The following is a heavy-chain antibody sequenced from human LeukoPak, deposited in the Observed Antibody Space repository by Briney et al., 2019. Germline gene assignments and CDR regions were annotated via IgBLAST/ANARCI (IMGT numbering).Heavy chain of an antibody. CDR1: GFTFTNAW. CDR3: AKDHSSGWPYCFPY. D-gene: IGHD6-19*01. J-gene: IGHJ4*02. CDR2: ISASGGST. Sequence: PGGSLRLSCAASGFTFTNAWMNWVRQAPGKGLEWVSAISASGGSTYYADSVKGRFTISRDNSKNTLFLQMNSLRAEDTAVYYCAKDHSSGWPYCFPYWGQGTLVTVSS. V-gene: IGHV3-23*01.